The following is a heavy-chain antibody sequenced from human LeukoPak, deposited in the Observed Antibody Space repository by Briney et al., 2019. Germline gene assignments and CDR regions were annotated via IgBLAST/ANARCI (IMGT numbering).Heavy chain of an antibody. Sequence: SETLSLTCTVSGGSISSGGYYWSWIRQHPGKGLEWIVYIYYSGSTYYNPSLKSRVTISVDTSKNQFSLKLSSVTAADTAVYYCARQLGYCSGGSCYSVFGFDPCGQGTLATVSS. D-gene: IGHD2-15*01. J-gene: IGHJ5*02. CDR1: GGSISSGGYY. CDR3: ARQLGYCSGGSCYSVFGFDP. V-gene: IGHV4-31*03. CDR2: IYYSGST.